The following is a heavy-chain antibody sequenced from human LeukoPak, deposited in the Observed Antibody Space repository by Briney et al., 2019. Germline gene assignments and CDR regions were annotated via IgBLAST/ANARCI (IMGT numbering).Heavy chain of an antibody. D-gene: IGHD2-2*01. CDR2: INHSGST. Sequence: SETLSLTCAVYGGSFSGYYWSWIRQPPGKGLEWIGEINHSGSTNYNPSLKSRVTISVDTSKNQFSLKLSSVTAADTAVYYCARALGDCSSTSCYVGWFDPWGQGTLVTVSS. J-gene: IGHJ5*02. CDR1: GGSFSGYY. V-gene: IGHV4-34*01. CDR3: ARALGDCSSTSCYVGWFDP.